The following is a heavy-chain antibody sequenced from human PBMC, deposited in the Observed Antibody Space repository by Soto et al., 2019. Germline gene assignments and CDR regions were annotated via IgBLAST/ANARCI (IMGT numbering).Heavy chain of an antibody. J-gene: IGHJ6*02. CDR2: IIPIFGTA. V-gene: IGHV1-69*13. CDR1: GGTFSSYA. Sequence: SVKVSCKASGGTFSSYAISWVRQAPGQGLEWMGGIIPIFGTANYAQKFQGRVTITADESTSTAYMELSSLRSGDTAVYYCARADCSSTSCEVYYYGMDVWGQGTTVTVSS. D-gene: IGHD2-2*01. CDR3: ARADCSSTSCEVYYYGMDV.